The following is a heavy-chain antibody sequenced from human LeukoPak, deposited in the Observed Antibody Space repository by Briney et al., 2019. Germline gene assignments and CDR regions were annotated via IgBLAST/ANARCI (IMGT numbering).Heavy chain of an antibody. CDR3: ARPDGSGWYDAYYYYGMDV. D-gene: IGHD6-19*01. V-gene: IGHV3-30-3*01. CDR1: GFTFSSYA. Sequence: GRSLRLSCAASGFTFSSYAMHWVRQAPGKGLEWVAVISYDGSNKYYADSVKGRFTISRDNSKNTLYLQMNSLRAEDTAVYYCARPDGSGWYDAYYYYGMDVWGQGTTVTVSS. CDR2: ISYDGSNK. J-gene: IGHJ6*02.